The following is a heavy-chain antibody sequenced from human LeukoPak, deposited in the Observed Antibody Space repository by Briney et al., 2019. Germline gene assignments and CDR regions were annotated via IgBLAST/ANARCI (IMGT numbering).Heavy chain of an antibody. D-gene: IGHD2-21*02. V-gene: IGHV1-69*13. CDR3: ARVEIVVVTAIPFGSWFDP. Sequence: ASVKVSCKASGGTFSSYAISWVRQAPGQGLEWMGGIIPIFGTANYAQKFQGRVTITADESTSTAYMELSSLRSEDTAVYYCARVEIVVVTAIPFGSWFDPWGQGTLVTVSS. J-gene: IGHJ5*02. CDR2: IIPIFGTA. CDR1: GGTFSSYA.